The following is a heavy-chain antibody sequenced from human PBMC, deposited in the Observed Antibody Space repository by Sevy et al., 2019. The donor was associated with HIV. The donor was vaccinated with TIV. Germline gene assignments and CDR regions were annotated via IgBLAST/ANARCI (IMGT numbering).Heavy chain of an antibody. Sequence: ASVKVSCKTSGGTFDTYSISWMRQAPGQGLEWMGGITPFFRTASYAQKFQGRVTITAEESTGTAYMELSSVRSEDSAVYYCARDRDITFGGGDAFDIWGQGTMVTVSS. CDR3: ARDRDITFGGGDAFDI. J-gene: IGHJ3*02. D-gene: IGHD3-16*01. CDR2: ITPFFRTA. V-gene: IGHV1-69*13. CDR1: GGTFDTYS.